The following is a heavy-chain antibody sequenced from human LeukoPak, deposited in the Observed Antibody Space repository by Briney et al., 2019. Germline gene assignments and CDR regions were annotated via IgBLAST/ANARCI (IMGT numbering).Heavy chain of an antibody. J-gene: IGHJ4*02. Sequence: GSLRLSCAVSGFAFGSEAMSWVRQSPARGLEWLGSIFYSGNTHYNPSLKSPVTISIDTSKNQFSLKVSSVTAADTAIYYCARDLSFDWFPYYFDYWGQGILVTVSS. V-gene: IGHV4-38-2*02. CDR3: ARDLSFDWFPYYFDY. CDR1: GFAFGSEA. D-gene: IGHD3-9*01. CDR2: IFYSGNT.